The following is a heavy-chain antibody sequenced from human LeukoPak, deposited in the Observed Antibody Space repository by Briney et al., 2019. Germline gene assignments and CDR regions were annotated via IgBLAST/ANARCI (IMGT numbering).Heavy chain of an antibody. J-gene: IGHJ6*02. V-gene: IGHV1-2*02. D-gene: IGHD4-17*01. CDR3: ARVESYDYGNYYGMDV. CDR2: INPNSGGT. Sequence: ASVKVSCKASGYTFTGYYMHWVRQAPGQGLELMGWINPNSGGTNYAQKFQGRVTMTRDTSISTAYMELSRLRSDDTAVYYCARVESYDYGNYYGMDVWGQGTTVTVSS. CDR1: GYTFTGYY.